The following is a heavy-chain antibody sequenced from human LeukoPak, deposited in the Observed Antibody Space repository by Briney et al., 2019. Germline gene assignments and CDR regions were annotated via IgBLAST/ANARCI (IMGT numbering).Heavy chain of an antibody. J-gene: IGHJ4*02. CDR3: ARGRYDFWSGYYTYYFDY. CDR1: GGSFSGYY. CDR2: IYYSGST. D-gene: IGHD3-3*01. V-gene: IGHV4-59*01. Sequence: SETLSLTCAVYGGSFSGYYWSWIRQPPGKGLEWIGYIYYSGSTNYNPSLKSRVTISVDTSKNQFSLKLSSVTAADTAVYYCARGRYDFWSGYYTYYFDYWGQGTLVTVSS.